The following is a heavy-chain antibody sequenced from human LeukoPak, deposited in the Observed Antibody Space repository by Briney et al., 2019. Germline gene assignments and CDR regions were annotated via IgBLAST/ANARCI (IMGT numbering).Heavy chain of an antibody. CDR2: ISYDGSNK. CDR1: GFTFSSYA. J-gene: IGHJ4*02. CDR3: AKAVPTATHY. D-gene: IGHD2-15*01. V-gene: IGHV3-30*04. Sequence: PGGSLRLSCAASGFTFSSYAMHWVRQAPGKGLEWVAVISYDGSNKYYADSVKGRFTISRDNSKNTLYLQKNSLRLEDTAVYYCAKAVPTATHYWGQGTLVTVSS.